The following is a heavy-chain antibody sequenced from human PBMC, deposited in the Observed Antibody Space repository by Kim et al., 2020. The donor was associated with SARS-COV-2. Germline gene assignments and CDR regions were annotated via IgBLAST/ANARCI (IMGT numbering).Heavy chain of an antibody. J-gene: IGHJ6*02. CDR3: TRDHQMTRAIFPYFYGMDV. CDR2: ISGSGKTT. Sequence: GGSLRLSCVASGFTFSDYEMNWVRQSPGMGLEWVSFISGSGKTTHYADSAKGRFTISRDNAKNSLYLELNTLRAEDTAAYYCTRDHQMTRAIFPYFYGMDVWGQGTTVIVSS. V-gene: IGHV3-48*03. D-gene: IGHD3-3*01. CDR1: GFTFSDYE.